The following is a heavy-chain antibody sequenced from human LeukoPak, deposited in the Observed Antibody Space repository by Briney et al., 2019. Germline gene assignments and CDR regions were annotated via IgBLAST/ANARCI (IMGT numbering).Heavy chain of an antibody. CDR1: GGSISSSSYY. CDR2: IYYSGST. J-gene: IGHJ4*02. V-gene: IGHV4-39*07. Sequence: SETLSLTCTVSGGSISSSSYYWGWIRQPPGKGLEWIGSIYYSGSTYYNPSLKSRVTISVDTSKNQFSLKLSSVTAADTAVYYCARDAPAYYYDSSGYTEFDYWGQGTLVTVSS. D-gene: IGHD3-22*01. CDR3: ARDAPAYYYDSSGYTEFDY.